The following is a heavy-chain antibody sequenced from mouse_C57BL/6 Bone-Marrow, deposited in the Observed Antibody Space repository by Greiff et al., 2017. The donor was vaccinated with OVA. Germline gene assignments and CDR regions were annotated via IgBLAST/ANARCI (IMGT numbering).Heavy chain of an antibody. CDR3: AREAPFEAMDY. Sequence: EVMLVESGGGLVKPGGSLKLSCAASGFTFSSYAMSWVRQTPEKRLEWVATISDGGSYTYYPDNVKGRFTISRDNAKNNLYLQMSHLKSEDTAMYYCAREAPFEAMDYWGQGTSVTVSS. CDR2: ISDGGSYT. J-gene: IGHJ4*01. V-gene: IGHV5-4*01. CDR1: GFTFSSYA.